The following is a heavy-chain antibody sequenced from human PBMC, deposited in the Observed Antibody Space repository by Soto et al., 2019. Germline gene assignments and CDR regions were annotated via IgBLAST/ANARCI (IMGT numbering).Heavy chain of an antibody. D-gene: IGHD3-10*01. CDR2: ISGDSATV. CDR3: AKADLPGGLDY. V-gene: IGHV3-23*01. CDR1: GFTFNSYA. Sequence: EVQLLESGGGLVQPGESLRLSCAASGFTFNSYAMSWVRQAPGKGLEWISAISGDSATVTYADSVKGRFTISRDNSKNTLYLQMNSLRAEDTAKYYCAKADLPGGLDYWGQGTLVTVSS. J-gene: IGHJ4*02.